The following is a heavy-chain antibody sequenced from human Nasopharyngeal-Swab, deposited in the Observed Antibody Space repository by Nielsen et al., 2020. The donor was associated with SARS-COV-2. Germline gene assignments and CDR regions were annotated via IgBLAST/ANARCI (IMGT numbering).Heavy chain of an antibody. J-gene: IGHJ6*02. Sequence: VKVSCKASGGTFSSYAMHWVRQAPGQRLEWMGRINAGNGNTKYSQKFQGRVTITRDTSASTAYMELSSLRSEDTAVYYCAISSGYYMALYYYYGMDVWGQGTTVTVSS. CDR1: GGTFSSYA. CDR3: AISSGYYMALYYYYGMDV. V-gene: IGHV1-3*01. D-gene: IGHD3-22*01. CDR2: INAGNGNT.